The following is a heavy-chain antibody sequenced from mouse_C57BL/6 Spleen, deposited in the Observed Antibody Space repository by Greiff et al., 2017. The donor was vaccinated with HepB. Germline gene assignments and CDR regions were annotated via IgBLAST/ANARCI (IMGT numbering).Heavy chain of an antibody. CDR3: ARCYGNYDHAMDY. D-gene: IGHD2-1*01. CDR2: IYIGNGYT. CDR1: GYTFTSYG. J-gene: IGHJ4*01. V-gene: IGHV1-58*01. Sequence: VHVKQSGAELVRPGSSVKMSCKTSGYTFTSYGINWVKQRPGQGLEWIGYIYIGNGYTEYNEKFKGKATLTSDTSSSTAYMQLSSLTSEDSAIYFCARCYGNYDHAMDYWGQGTSVTVSS.